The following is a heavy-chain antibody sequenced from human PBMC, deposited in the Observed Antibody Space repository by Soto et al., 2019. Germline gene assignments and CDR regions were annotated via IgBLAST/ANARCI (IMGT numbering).Heavy chain of an antibody. J-gene: IGHJ4*02. CDR1: GLSLTTNGVS. Sequence: QITLKESGPTLVKPTQTLTLTCTFSGLSLTTNGVSIGWIRQPPGKALEWLALIYWDDDQRYSPSLKTRLTITKDTSKNQVVLTMTNMDPVDTATYYCAYSPGTAFDYWGQGTLVTVSS. D-gene: IGHD3-10*01. CDR3: AYSPGTAFDY. CDR2: IYWDDDQ. V-gene: IGHV2-5*02.